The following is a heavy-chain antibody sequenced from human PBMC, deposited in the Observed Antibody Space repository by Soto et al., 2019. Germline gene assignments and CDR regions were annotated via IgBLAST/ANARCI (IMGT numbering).Heavy chain of an antibody. CDR1: GFTFSSYS. J-gene: IGHJ4*02. D-gene: IGHD2-21*02. CDR2: ISSSSSTI. CDR3: ARGGLYCGGDCYPPGFDY. Sequence: EVQLVESGGGLVQPGGSLRLSCAASGFTFSSYSMNWVRQAPGKGLEWVSYISSSSSTIYYADSVKGRFTISRDNAKNSLYLQMNSLRDEDTAVYYCARGGLYCGGDCYPPGFDYWGQGTLVTVSS. V-gene: IGHV3-48*02.